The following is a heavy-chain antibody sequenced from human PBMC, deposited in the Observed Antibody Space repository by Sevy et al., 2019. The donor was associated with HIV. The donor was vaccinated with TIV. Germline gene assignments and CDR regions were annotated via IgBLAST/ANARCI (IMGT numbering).Heavy chain of an antibody. CDR3: VRGGEGVMPSPLLGLGPWTTYWYFDL. D-gene: IGHD3-16*01. CDR2: IDHSGGT. J-gene: IGHJ2*01. V-gene: IGHV4-34*01. CDR1: IGSFSGYH. Sequence: SETLSLTCAVYIGSFSGYHWTWIRQSQGKGLEWIGQIDHSGGTNYNPSLKSRVTISVDTSKNQFSLKLRSVTAADTAVYYCVRGGEGVMPSPLLGLGPWTTYWYFDLWGRGTLVTVSS.